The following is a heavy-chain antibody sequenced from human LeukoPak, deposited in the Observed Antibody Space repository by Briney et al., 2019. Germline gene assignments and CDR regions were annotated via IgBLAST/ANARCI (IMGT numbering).Heavy chain of an antibody. CDR1: GGSFSGYY. Sequence: PSETLSLTCAVYGGSFSGYYWSWIRQPPGKGLEWIGEINHSGSTNYNPSLKSRVTISVDTSKNQFSLKLSSVTAADTAVYYCARGNKKGYRVVVVPAADHYMDVWGKGTTVTVSS. D-gene: IGHD2-2*01. V-gene: IGHV4-34*01. CDR3: ARGNKKGYRVVVVPAADHYMDV. J-gene: IGHJ6*03. CDR2: INHSGST.